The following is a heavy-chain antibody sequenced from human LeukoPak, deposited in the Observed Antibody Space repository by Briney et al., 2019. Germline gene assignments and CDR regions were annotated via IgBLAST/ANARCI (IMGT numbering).Heavy chain of an antibody. V-gene: IGHV4-59*01. Sequence: SETLSLTCTVSGASISTYYWSWIRQPPGKGLEWIGYIYYSGSTNYNPSLKSRVTISVDTSKNQFSLKLSSVTAADTAVYFCAREMKSGSWGLDYWGQGTLVTVTS. CDR2: IYYSGST. J-gene: IGHJ4*02. CDR3: AREMKSGSWGLDY. CDR1: GASISTYY. D-gene: IGHD6-13*01.